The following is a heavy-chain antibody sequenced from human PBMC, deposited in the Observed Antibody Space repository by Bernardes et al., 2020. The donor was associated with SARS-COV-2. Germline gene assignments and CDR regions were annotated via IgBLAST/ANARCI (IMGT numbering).Heavy chain of an antibody. CDR2: IYPSGLT. D-gene: IGHD2-2*01. J-gene: IGHJ5*02. Sequence: LSLTCTVSGGSLSYYYWSWIRQPAGKGLEWIGRIYPSGLTNYNPSLKSRVTMSIDTSKNQFSLKLNSVTAADTAVYSCARGSKRIDPWGQGTLVTVSS. V-gene: IGHV4-4*07. CDR3: ARGSKRIDP. CDR1: GGSLSYYY.